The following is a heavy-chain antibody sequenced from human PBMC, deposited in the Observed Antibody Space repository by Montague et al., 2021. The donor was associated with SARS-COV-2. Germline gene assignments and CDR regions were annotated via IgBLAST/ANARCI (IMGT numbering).Heavy chain of an antibody. CDR1: GDSITNTRYF. CDR3: ARGPSDTYYYNGMDV. Sequence: TLSLTCNVSGDSITNTRYFWGWIRQPPGKALEWPARIDWDGDKYYNTSLKSRLTISKDTSKNLVVLTMTNMDPVDTATYYCARGPSDTYYYNGMDVWGRGTTVTVSS. CDR2: IDWDGDK. V-gene: IGHV2-70*11. J-gene: IGHJ6*02.